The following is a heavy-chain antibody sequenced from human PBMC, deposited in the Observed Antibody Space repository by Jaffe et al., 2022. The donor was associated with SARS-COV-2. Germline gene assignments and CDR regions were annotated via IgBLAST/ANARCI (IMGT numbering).Heavy chain of an antibody. CDR1: DLTFEKFA. J-gene: IGHJ4*02. D-gene: IGHD3-10*01. CDR2: ISNTGATT. Sequence: EVQLLESGGDLVPPGGSLRLSCAASDLTFEKFAMTWVRQAPGKGLEWVSSISNTGATTYYTDSVKGRFIVSRDNSKNTLYLEMNSLRPDDTAVYYCSNLIWFGDIHFWGQGTLVSVSS. V-gene: IGHV3-23*01. CDR3: SNLIWFGDIHF.